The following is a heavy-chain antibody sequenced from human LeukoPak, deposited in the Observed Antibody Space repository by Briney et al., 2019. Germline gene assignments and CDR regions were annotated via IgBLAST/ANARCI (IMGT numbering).Heavy chain of an antibody. D-gene: IGHD4/OR15-4a*01. CDR1: GFTFSSYW. CDR3: ARSRTMVVSNAFDI. V-gene: IGHV3-7*01. Sequence: PGGSLRLSCAASGFTFSSYWMNWVRQAPGKGLGWVANIKQDGSEKYYVDSVKGRFTIFRDNAKNSLYLQMNSLRAEDTAVYYCARSRTMVVSNAFDIWGQGTMVTVSS. J-gene: IGHJ3*02. CDR2: IKQDGSEK.